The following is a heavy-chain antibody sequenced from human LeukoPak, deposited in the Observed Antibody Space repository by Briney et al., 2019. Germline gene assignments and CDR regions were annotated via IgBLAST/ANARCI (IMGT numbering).Heavy chain of an antibody. CDR1: GYTFTGYY. D-gene: IGHD3-3*01. Sequence: ASVKVSCKASGYTFTGYYMHWVRQAPGQGLEWMGWINPNSGGTNYAQKFQGRVTMTRDTSISTAYMELSRLRSDDTAVYYCARVRIGRAITNLWSAYRPDHYYTDVWGKGTTVTVSS. CDR2: INPNSGGT. V-gene: IGHV1-2*02. CDR3: ARVRIGRAITNLWSAYRPDHYYTDV. J-gene: IGHJ6*03.